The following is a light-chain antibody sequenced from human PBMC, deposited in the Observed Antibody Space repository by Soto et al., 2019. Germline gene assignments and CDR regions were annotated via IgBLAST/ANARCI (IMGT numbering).Light chain of an antibody. V-gene: IGKV1-27*01. Sequence: DIQMTQSPSSLSASIGDRVTITCRASQDISDYLAWYQQKAGKVPSLLIYAASTLQSGVPSRFSGSGSGTEFTLTISSLQSEDVASYYCQRYGGTPYTFGPGTKVDIK. J-gene: IGKJ3*01. CDR2: AAS. CDR3: QRYGGTPYT. CDR1: QDISDY.